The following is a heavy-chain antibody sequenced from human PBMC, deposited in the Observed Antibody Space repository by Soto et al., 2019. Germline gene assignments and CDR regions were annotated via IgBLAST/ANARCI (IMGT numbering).Heavy chain of an antibody. V-gene: IGHV4-59*08. CDR1: GGSISSYY. Sequence: QVQLQESGPGLVKPSETLSLSCTVSGGSISSYYWSWFRQSPGKRMEWIGYVHHSWGTSYNPSLQSRVDISLETSKRQFSLKVTYGTATHTAVYYWARQGVGPLHGLVDVWGQGTTVTVSS. CDR2: VHHSWGT. D-gene: IGHD1-26*01. J-gene: IGHJ6*02. CDR3: ARQGVGPLHGLVDV.